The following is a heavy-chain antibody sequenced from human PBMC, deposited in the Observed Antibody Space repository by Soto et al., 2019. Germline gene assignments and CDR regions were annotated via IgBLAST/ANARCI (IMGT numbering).Heavy chain of an antibody. D-gene: IGHD6-13*01. CDR3: ARKGYGGRWSLDY. Sequence: QVQLVESGGGVVQPGRSLRLSCAASGFTFSSYGMHWARQVPGEGLEWVAVISYDGNRKYYADSVKGRFTISRDFSKNTVDLHMNSLRAEDTAVYFCARKGYGGRWSLDYWVRESWSPSPQ. V-gene: IGHV3-30*03. CDR1: GFTFSSYG. CDR2: ISYDGNRK. J-gene: IGHJ4*02.